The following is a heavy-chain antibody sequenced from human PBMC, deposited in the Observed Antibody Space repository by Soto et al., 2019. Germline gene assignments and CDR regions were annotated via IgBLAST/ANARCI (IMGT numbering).Heavy chain of an antibody. J-gene: IGHJ6*02. CDR1: GYTFTSYG. D-gene: IGHD5-18*01. Sequence: ASVKVSCKASGYTFTSYGISWVRQAPGQGLEWMGWISAYNGNTNYVQKLQGRVTMTTDTSTSTAYMELRSLRSDDTAVYYCARDRLPTAMVDDYYYGMDVWGQGTTVTVSS. V-gene: IGHV1-18*01. CDR2: ISAYNGNT. CDR3: ARDRLPTAMVDDYYYGMDV.